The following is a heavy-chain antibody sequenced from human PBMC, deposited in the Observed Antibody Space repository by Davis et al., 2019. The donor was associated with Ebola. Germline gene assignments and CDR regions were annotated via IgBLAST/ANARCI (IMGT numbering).Heavy chain of an antibody. D-gene: IGHD3/OR15-3a*01. CDR3: ARRRSSWTTRNWFDP. Sequence: SVKVSCKSSGDTFNTYSISWIRQAPGQGLEWMGGIIPLFGTPNYAQKFQGRATITADKFASTVFMELSSLRSEDTAVYYCARRRSSWTTRNWFDPWGQGTLVTVSS. CDR1: GDTFNTYS. CDR2: IIPLFGTP. J-gene: IGHJ5*02. V-gene: IGHV1-69*06.